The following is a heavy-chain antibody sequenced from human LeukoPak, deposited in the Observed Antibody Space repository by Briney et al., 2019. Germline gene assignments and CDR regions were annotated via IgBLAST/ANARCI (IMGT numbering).Heavy chain of an antibody. J-gene: IGHJ4*02. V-gene: IGHV3-48*01. CDR3: ARGKENYGDYVPFDY. Sequence: GGSLRLSCAASGFTFSSYSMNWVRQAPGKGLEWVSYISSSSSTIYYADSVKGRFTISRDNAKNSLYLQMNSLRAEDTAVYYCARGKENYGDYVPFDYWGQGTLVTVSS. D-gene: IGHD4-17*01. CDR2: ISSSSSTI. CDR1: GFTFSSYS.